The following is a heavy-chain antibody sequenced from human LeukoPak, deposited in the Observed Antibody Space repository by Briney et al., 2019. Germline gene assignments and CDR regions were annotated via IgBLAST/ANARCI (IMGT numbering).Heavy chain of an antibody. Sequence: LQTLSLTCTVSGGSISSGGYYWSWIRQHPGKGLEWIGYIYYSGSTYYNPSLKSRVTISVDTSKNQFSLKLSSVTAADTAVYYCARAPVYYDILTGYRQYWFDPWGQGTLVTVSS. CDR2: IYYSGST. D-gene: IGHD3-9*01. CDR1: GGSISSGGYY. J-gene: IGHJ5*02. CDR3: ARAPVYYDILTGYRQYWFDP. V-gene: IGHV4-31*03.